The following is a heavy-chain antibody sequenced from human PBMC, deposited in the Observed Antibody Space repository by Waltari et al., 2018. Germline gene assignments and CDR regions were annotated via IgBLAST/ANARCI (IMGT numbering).Heavy chain of an antibody. Sequence: QVQLVQSGAEVKKPGSSVKVSCKASGGTFSSYAISWVRQAPGQGLEWRGMIIPSLGTQTHARKAKGGVTITANKPTITAYRGRRSLRCEDRAVYYGAGSNKGGGGDFDYWGQGTLVTVSS. CDR3: AGSNKGGGGDFDY. CDR2: IIPSLGTQ. J-gene: IGHJ4*02. CDR1: GGTFSSYA. V-gene: IGHV1-69*13. D-gene: IGHD3-16*01.